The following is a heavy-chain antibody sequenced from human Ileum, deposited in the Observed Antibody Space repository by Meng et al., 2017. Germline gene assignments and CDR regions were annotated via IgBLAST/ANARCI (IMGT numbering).Heavy chain of an antibody. CDR2: IAPDGSDP. V-gene: IGHV3-74*03. CDR3: TNDRLNH. CDR1: GFSFPDHW. Sequence: EVSLVESGRGLAPPGGSRRLPCPASGFSFPDHWMHWVRQGPGKGPVWVSRIAPDGSDPTYADSVKGRLSISRDNAKNTVYLQMNSLRAEDSALYYCTNDRLNHWGQGALVTVSS. J-gene: IGHJ1*01. D-gene: IGHD1-1*01.